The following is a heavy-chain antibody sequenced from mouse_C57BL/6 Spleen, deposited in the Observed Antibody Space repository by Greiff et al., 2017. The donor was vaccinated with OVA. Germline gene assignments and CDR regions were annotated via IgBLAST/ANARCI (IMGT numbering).Heavy chain of an antibody. D-gene: IGHD2-1*01. CDR1: GYAFSSYW. J-gene: IGHJ1*03. V-gene: IGHV1-80*01. Sequence: VKLVESGAELVKPGASVKISCKASGYAFSSYWMNWVKQRPGKGLEWIGQIYPGDGDTNYNGKFKGKATLTADKSSSTAYMQLSSLTSEGSAVYFCARNGNPLRYFGGWGTGTTVTVSS. CDR3: ARNGNPLRYFGG. CDR2: IYPGDGDT.